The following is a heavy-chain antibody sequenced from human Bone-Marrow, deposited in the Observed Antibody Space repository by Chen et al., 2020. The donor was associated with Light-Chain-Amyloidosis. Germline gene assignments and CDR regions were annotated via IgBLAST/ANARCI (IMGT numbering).Heavy chain of an antibody. CDR3: TTEYLGAYDY. V-gene: IGHV3-7*05. D-gene: IGHD3-16*01. J-gene: IGHJ4*02. CDR2: VQADGSDK. CDR1: GISFSNNW. Sequence: EVQLVESGGGLVQPGESLRLSCAASGISFSNNWMSWVRQAQGKGLEWVANVQADGSDKYYVDSVKGRFTISRDNAKNSLYLQMNSLRAEDTAVYYCTTEYLGAYDYWGQGTLLTVSS.